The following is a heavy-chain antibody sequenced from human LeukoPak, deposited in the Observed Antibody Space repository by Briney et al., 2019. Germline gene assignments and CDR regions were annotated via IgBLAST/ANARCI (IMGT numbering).Heavy chain of an antibody. CDR1: GFTFSSYG. V-gene: IGHV3-30*18. Sequence: GGSLRLSCAASGFTFSSYGMHWVRQAPGKGLEWVAVISYDGSNKYYADSVKGRFTISRDNSKNTLYLQMNGLRAEDTAVYYCAKDHRRRPGYCSGGSCRLGGMDVWGQGTTVTVSS. J-gene: IGHJ6*02. CDR3: AKDHRRRPGYCSGGSCRLGGMDV. D-gene: IGHD2-15*01. CDR2: ISYDGSNK.